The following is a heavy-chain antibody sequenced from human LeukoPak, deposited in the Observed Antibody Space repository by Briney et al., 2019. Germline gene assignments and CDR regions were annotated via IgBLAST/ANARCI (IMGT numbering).Heavy chain of an antibody. CDR3: ASWYYDFWSGYKNFDY. CDR1: GGSVISCSYY. D-gene: IGHD3-3*01. V-gene: IGHV4-61*01. CDR2: IYYSGST. Sequence: AQTLSLTCTVSGGSVISCSYYWSWIRQPPGKGLEWIGYIYYSGSTNYNPSLKSRVTISVDTSKNQFSLKLSSVTAADTAVYYCASWYYDFWSGYKNFDYWGQGTLVTVSS. J-gene: IGHJ4*02.